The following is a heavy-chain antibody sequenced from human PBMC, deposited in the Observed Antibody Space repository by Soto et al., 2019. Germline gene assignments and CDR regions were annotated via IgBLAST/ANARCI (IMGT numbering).Heavy chain of an antibody. CDR3: ARDPGPYGDYNY. J-gene: IGHJ4*02. V-gene: IGHV1-2*02. CDR2: INPNNGGT. D-gene: IGHD4-17*01. CDR1: GYTFTGFY. Sequence: VQLVQSEAEVKKPGASVKVSCKAPGYTFTGFYMHWVRQAPGQGLEWMGWINPNNGGTNYVQKFQDRVTMTRDTSITTAYMELSGLRSDDTAVYYCARDPGPYGDYNYWGQGTLVTVSS.